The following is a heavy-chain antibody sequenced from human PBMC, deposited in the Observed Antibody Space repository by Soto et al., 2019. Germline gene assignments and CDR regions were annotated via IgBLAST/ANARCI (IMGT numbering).Heavy chain of an antibody. CDR3: ASGYYDSIGFYFDS. D-gene: IGHD3-22*01. CDR2: ISSSTSFI. V-gene: IGHV3-21*01. J-gene: IGHJ4*02. CDR1: ELTFSSYG. Sequence: PGGSLRLSCAASELTFSSYGMNWVRQAPGKGLEWVSAISSSTSFIHYADSVKGRFTISRDNAKNSLYLQMNSLRAEDTAMYYCASGYYDSIGFYFDSWGQGTLVTVSS.